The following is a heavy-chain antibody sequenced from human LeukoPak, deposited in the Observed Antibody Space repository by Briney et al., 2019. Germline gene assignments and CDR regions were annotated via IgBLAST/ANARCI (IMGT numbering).Heavy chain of an antibody. J-gene: IGHJ5*02. D-gene: IGHD3-10*01. CDR2: MYHSGTT. CDR3: ARVYGSGTYYFWFDP. Sequence: SETLSLTCTVSGYSISSGYYWGWIRQPPGKGLEWIGSMYHSGTTYYNPSLKSRVTISLDTSKNQFSLKLTSVTAADTAVYYCARVYGSGTYYFWFDPWGQGTLVTVSS. V-gene: IGHV4-38-2*02. CDR1: GYSISSGYY.